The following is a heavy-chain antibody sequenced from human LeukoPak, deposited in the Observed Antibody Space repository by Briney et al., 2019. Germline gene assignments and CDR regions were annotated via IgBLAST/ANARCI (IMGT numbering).Heavy chain of an antibody. CDR3: ARAHSRNYYYYGIDV. D-gene: IGHD3-10*01. J-gene: IGHJ6*02. CDR1: GYTFSNYA. CDR2: TIPIFGTA. V-gene: IGHV1-69*13. Sequence: SVKVSCKASGYTFSNYAISWVRQAPGQGLEWMGGTIPIFGTAHYAQKFQGRVTIAADGSTSTVYMELSSLRSEDTAVYYCARAHSRNYYYYGIDVWGQGTTATVSS.